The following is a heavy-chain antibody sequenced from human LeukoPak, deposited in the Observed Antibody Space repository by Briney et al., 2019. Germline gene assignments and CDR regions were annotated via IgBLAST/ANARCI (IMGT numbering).Heavy chain of an antibody. CDR1: GGSFSGYY. Sequence: SETLSLTCAVYGGSFSGYYWSWIRQPPGKGLEWIGEINHGGSTNYNPSLKSRVPISVDTSKNQFSLKLSSVTAADTAVYYCARGWKATIPYWGQGTLVGVCS. J-gene: IGHJ4*02. V-gene: IGHV4-34*01. D-gene: IGHD5-24*01. CDR2: INHGGST. CDR3: ARGWKATIPY.